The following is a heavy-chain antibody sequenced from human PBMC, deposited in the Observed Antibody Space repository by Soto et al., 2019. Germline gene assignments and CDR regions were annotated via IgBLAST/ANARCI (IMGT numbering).Heavy chain of an antibody. Sequence: QVQLQESGPGLVKPSQTLSLTCTVSGGSISSGGYYWTWIRQQPGKGLEWIGYIHYSGSTYNNPSLRSRVTISVDTSKNQFSLRLSSVTAADTAVYYCARGGYSYGYDYWGQGTLVTVSS. D-gene: IGHD5-18*01. CDR1: GGSISSGGYY. CDR2: IHYSGST. J-gene: IGHJ4*02. CDR3: ARGGYSYGYDY. V-gene: IGHV4-31*03.